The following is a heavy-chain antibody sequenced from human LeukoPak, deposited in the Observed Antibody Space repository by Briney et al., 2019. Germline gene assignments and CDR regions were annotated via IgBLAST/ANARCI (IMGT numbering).Heavy chain of an antibody. D-gene: IGHD6-19*01. J-gene: IGHJ4*02. Sequence: GASVKVSCKVSGYTLTELSMHWVRQAPGKGLEWMGGFYPEDGETIYAQKFQGRVTMTEDTSTDTAYMELSSLRSEDTAVYYCATSPGEQWLVRYFDYWGQGTLVTVSS. CDR1: GYTLTELS. CDR3: ATSPGEQWLVRYFDY. CDR2: FYPEDGET. V-gene: IGHV1-24*01.